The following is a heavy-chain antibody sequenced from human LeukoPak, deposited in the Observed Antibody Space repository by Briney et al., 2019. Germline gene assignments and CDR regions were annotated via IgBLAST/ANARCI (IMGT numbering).Heavy chain of an antibody. Sequence: GGSLRLSCAASGFTFSSYAMSWVRQARGKGLEGVLAISGSGGSTYYADSVKGRFTISRDNSKNTLYLQMNSLRAEDTAVYYCAKDRVVVVPAAIFDYWGQGTLVTVSS. D-gene: IGHD2-2*02. V-gene: IGHV3-23*01. CDR2: ISGSGGST. CDR1: GFTFSSYA. J-gene: IGHJ4*02. CDR3: AKDRVVVVPAAIFDY.